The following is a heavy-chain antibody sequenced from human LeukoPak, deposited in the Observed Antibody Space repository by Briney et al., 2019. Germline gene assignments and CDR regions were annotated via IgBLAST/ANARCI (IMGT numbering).Heavy chain of an antibody. Sequence: SETLSLTCTVSGGSISSSGSYWGWIRQPPGKGLEWIGSIYYSGNTYNPSLRSRVTISVDTSKNQFSLNLSSVTAADTAVYYCARVMAARREDLNWFDPWGQGTLVTVSS. CDR3: ARVMAARREDLNWFDP. D-gene: IGHD6-6*01. CDR1: GGSISSSGSY. V-gene: IGHV4-39*07. J-gene: IGHJ5*02. CDR2: IYYSGNT.